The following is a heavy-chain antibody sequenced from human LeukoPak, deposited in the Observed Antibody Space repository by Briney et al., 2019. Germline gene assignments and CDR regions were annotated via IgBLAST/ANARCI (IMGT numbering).Heavy chain of an antibody. CDR1: GFTFSSSW. Sequence: GGSLRLSCAASGFTFSSSWMHWVRHGPGKGLVWVARMNADGRTINYADSVKGRFTISRDNAKNTLYLQMNSLRAEDTAVYYCARDRVYYFDYWGQGTLVTVSS. J-gene: IGHJ4*02. D-gene: IGHD2-8*01. V-gene: IGHV3-74*01. CDR3: ARDRVYYFDY. CDR2: MNADGRTI.